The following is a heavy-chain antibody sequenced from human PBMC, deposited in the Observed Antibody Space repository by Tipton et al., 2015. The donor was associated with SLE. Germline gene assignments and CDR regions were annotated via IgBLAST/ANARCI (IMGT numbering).Heavy chain of an antibody. CDR2: IRSTGIYI. J-gene: IGHJ2*01. V-gene: IGHV3-21*03. CDR3: AIDRGPVGSGWYFDL. Sequence: SLRLSCTASGVTFSYYNMNWVRQAPGEGLEWVSSIRSTGIYIYNADSLKGRFTISRDNAKNSLYLQMNSLRAEDTAVYYCAIDRGPVGSGWYFDLWGRGTLISVS. D-gene: IGHD3-10*01. CDR1: GVTFSYYN.